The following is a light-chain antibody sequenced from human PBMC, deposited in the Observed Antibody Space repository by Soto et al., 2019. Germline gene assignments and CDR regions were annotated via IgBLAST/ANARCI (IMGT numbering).Light chain of an antibody. CDR2: LEGSGSH. J-gene: IGLJ2*01. Sequence: QPVLTQSSSASASLGSSVKLTCTLSSGHSSYIIAWHQQQPGKAPRYLMKLEGSGSHNKGSGVPDRFSGSSSGADRYLTISNLQSEDEADYYCKTWDSKSVAFGGGTKLTVL. CDR1: SGHSSYI. V-gene: IGLV4-60*03. CDR3: KTWDSKSVA.